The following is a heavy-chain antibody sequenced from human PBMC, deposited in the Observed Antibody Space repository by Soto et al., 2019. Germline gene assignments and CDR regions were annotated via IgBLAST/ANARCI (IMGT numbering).Heavy chain of an antibody. D-gene: IGHD5-12*01. CDR3: ATGTSFWGGYGDYDTPEY. Sequence: VHLEQSGAEVKKPGASVTVSCKVSGYTFSDVSMHWVRQTPGKGLQWIGGFDLEDGKMYYAQDFQGRITLTEDTSTDTAYMELSNLRSEDTAIYYCATGTSFWGGYGDYDTPEYWGQGTLVTVSS. CDR1: GYTFSDVS. V-gene: IGHV1-24*01. CDR2: FDLEDGKM. J-gene: IGHJ4*02.